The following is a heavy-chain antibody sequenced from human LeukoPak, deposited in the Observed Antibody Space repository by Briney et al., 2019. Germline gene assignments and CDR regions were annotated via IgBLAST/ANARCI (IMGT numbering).Heavy chain of an antibody. CDR1: GYTFTGYY. CDR2: INPNSGGT. CDR3: ARNGGSSWYEGYWFDP. V-gene: IGHV1-2*02. J-gene: IGHJ5*02. Sequence: GASVKVSCKASGYTFTGYYMHWVRQAPGQGLEWMGWINPNSGGTNYAQKFQGRVTMTRNTSISTAYMELSRLRSDDTAVYYCARNGGSSWYEGYWFDPWGQGTLVTVSS. D-gene: IGHD6-13*01.